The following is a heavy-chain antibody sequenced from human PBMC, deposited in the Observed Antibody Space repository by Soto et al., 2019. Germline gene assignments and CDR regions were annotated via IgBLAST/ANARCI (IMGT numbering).Heavy chain of an antibody. V-gene: IGHV4-31*03. J-gene: IGHJ4*02. Sequence: SETLSLTCTVSGGSISSGGYHWSWIRQHPGKGLEWIGYIYYSGSTYYNPSLKSRVTISVDTSKNQFSLKLSSVTAADTAVYYCARSSRMYYDFWSGSYCPYSFDYWGQGTLVTVSS. CDR2: IYYSGST. D-gene: IGHD3-3*01. CDR3: ARSSRMYYDFWSGSYCPYSFDY. CDR1: GGSISSGGYH.